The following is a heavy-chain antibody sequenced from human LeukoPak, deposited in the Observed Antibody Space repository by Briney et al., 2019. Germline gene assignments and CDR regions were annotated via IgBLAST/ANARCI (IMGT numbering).Heavy chain of an antibody. V-gene: IGHV3-23*01. CDR3: AKEGGSGWR. D-gene: IGHD6-19*01. CDR1: GFTDY. J-gene: IGHJ4*02. CDR2: ISGSGDDT. Sequence: GGSLRLSCAASGFTDYMTWVRQAPGKGLEWVSAISGSGDDTYYADSVQGRFTISRDNSKNTLYLQMNSLRAEDTAVYYCAKEGGSGWRWGQGTLVTVSS.